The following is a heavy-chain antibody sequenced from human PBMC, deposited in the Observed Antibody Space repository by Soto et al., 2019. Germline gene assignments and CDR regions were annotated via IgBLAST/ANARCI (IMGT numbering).Heavy chain of an antibody. Sequence: PLGTPSLTCSVSGGSISGYYWGLVRQPAGKGLEWIGYIYYSGITNYNPSLKSRVTISVDTSKTQFSLKLTSVTAADTAVYYCARGFTTKVIDYWGQGTLVTVSS. CDR2: IYYSGIT. CDR3: ARGFTTKVIDY. J-gene: IGHJ4*02. D-gene: IGHD5-18*01. CDR1: GGSISGYY. V-gene: IGHV4-59*01.